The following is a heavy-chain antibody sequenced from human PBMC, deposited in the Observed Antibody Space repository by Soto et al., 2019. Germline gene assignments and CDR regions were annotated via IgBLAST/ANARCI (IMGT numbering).Heavy chain of an antibody. V-gene: IGHV4-59*08. Sequence: SETLSLTCTVSGGSISSYYWSWIRQPPGKGLEWIGYIYYNVNTNYNPSLKSRVTISVDTSKNQFSLKLSSVTAADTATYYCAHRPVRWTLVRLDNWFDPWGQGTLVTVSS. CDR1: GGSISSYY. J-gene: IGHJ5*02. CDR3: AHRPVRWTLVRLDNWFDP. CDR2: IYYNVNT. D-gene: IGHD3-16*01.